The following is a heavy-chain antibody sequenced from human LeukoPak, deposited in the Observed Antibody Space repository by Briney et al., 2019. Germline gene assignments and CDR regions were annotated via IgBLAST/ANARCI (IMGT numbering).Heavy chain of an antibody. D-gene: IGHD2-8*01. J-gene: IGHJ4*02. CDR1: GGSISSYY. V-gene: IGHV4-59*12. CDR3: ARWFNSCSNDDY. Sequence: ETLSLTCTVSGGSISSYYLSWIRQPPGKGLEWVWDIYSSGSTNYNPSLKGRVTISLDKSKNQLSLQLSSVTAADTAVYYCARWFNSCSNDDYWGQGALVT. CDR2: IYSSGST.